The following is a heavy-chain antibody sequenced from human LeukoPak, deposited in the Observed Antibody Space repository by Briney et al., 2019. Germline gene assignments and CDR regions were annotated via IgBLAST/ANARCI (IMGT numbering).Heavy chain of an antibody. D-gene: IGHD6-13*01. V-gene: IGHV3-48*03. CDR3: ARGVGSSWPGWFDP. Sequence: GGSLRLSCAAFGFTFSNYALDWIRQAPGKGLEWVSYISHSGRTIYSADSVKGRFTISRDNAKNSLYLQMNSLRAEDTAVYYCARGVGSSWPGWFDPWGQGTLVTVSS. J-gene: IGHJ5*02. CDR2: ISHSGRTI. CDR1: GFTFSNYA.